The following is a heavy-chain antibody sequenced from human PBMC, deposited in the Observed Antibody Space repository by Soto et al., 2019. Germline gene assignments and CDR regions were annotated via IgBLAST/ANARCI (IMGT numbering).Heavy chain of an antibody. CDR1: GFTFNNYA. Sequence: GGSLRLSCAASGFTFNNYAMSWVRQAPGKGLEWVSAISATGGSTYYADSVKGRFTISRDNSKNTLYLQMNSLRAEDTAVYYCAKDGTYYYGSGSSGRFDPWGQGTLVTVSS. V-gene: IGHV3-23*01. CDR2: ISATGGST. CDR3: AKDGTYYYGSGSSGRFDP. J-gene: IGHJ5*02. D-gene: IGHD3-10*01.